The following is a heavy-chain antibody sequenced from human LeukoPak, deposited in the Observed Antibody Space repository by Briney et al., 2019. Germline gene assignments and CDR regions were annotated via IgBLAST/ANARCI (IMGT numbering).Heavy chain of an antibody. V-gene: IGHV3-23*01. D-gene: IGHD2-15*01. Sequence: PGGSLRLSCAASGFTFSSSAMTWVRQAPGKGLEWVAAISGSRGNTYYADSVKGRFTISRDNSKNTLYLQMNSLRAEDTAVYYCAKDYCSGGTCYYEVWGQGTPVTVTS. CDR1: GFTFSSSA. J-gene: IGHJ4*02. CDR3: AKDYCSGGTCYYEV. CDR2: ISGSRGNT.